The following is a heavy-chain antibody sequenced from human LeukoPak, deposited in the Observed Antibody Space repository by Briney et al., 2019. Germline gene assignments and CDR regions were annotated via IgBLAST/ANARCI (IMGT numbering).Heavy chain of an antibody. CDR3: ASDLRGLDSL. CDR2: ISSSRSNI. J-gene: IGHJ4*02. CDR1: GFAFSAYV. V-gene: IGHV3-21*01. D-gene: IGHD1-1*01. Sequence: GGSLRLSCAASGFAFSAYVMNWVRQAPGKGLEWVSSISSSRSNIYYSDSVKGRFTISRDNARNSLFLQINSLRLEDTAVYYCASDLRGLDSLWGQGTLVSVSS.